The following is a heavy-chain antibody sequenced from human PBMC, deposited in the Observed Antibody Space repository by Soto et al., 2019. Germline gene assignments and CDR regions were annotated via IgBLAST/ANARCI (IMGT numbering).Heavy chain of an antibody. Sequence: GESLKISFQASGYTLNNYWMALLRHMPWKGLEYLGIIYAGDSGSRYSPPLQRQVTISADTSIITPYLQWSSLKASDSGMYYCARRLKDDSGSSPYYSAFDVWGRGTTVTVSS. CDR1: GYTLNNYW. CDR2: IYAGDSGS. J-gene: IGHJ6*02. D-gene: IGHD3-3*01. V-gene: IGHV5-51*01. CDR3: ARRLKDDSGSSPYYSAFDV.